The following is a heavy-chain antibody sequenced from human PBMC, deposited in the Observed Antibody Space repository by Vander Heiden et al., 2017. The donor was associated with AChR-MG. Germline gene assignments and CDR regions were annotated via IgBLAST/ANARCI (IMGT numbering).Heavy chain of an antibody. J-gene: IGHJ1*01. CDR1: GFSLSTSGVG. V-gene: IGHV2-5*02. CDR2: IYWDDDK. D-gene: IGHD3-16*02. Sequence: QITLKESGPTLVKPTQTLTLTCTFSGFSLSTSGVGVGWIRQPPGKAMEWLALIYWDDDKRYSPSLKSRLTITKDTSKNQVFLTMTNMDPVDTATYYCAHVTCAITFGGVIVIRRGSGDTRCNQKGEYFQHWGQGTLVTVSS. CDR3: AHVTCAITFGGVIVIRRGSGDTRCNQKGEYFQH.